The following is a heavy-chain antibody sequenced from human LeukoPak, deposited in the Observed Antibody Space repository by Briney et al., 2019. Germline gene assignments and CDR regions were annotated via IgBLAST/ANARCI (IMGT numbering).Heavy chain of an antibody. CDR3: AVEYSSSSYFDY. Sequence: GASVKVSCKASGYTFTSYDINWVRQATGQGLEWMGWVNPDSGNTGYAQKFQGRVTMTRNTSISTAYMELSSLRSEDTAVYYCAVEYSSSSYFDYWGQGTLVTVSS. D-gene: IGHD6-6*01. CDR1: GYTFTSYD. CDR2: VNPDSGNT. V-gene: IGHV1-8*01. J-gene: IGHJ4*02.